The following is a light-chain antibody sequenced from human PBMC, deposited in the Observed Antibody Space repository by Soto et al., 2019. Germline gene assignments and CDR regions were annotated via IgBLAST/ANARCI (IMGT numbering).Light chain of an antibody. V-gene: IGKV3-20*01. CDR2: AAS. Sequence: EIVLTQSPGTLSLSPGERATLSCRASQSFSGTYLAWYQQKPGQAPRLLIYAASTRATGIPDRFSGSGSGTDFTLTISRLEPEDFAVYYCQQYGSSPRITFGQGTRLAMK. J-gene: IGKJ5*01. CDR1: QSFSGTY. CDR3: QQYGSSPRIT.